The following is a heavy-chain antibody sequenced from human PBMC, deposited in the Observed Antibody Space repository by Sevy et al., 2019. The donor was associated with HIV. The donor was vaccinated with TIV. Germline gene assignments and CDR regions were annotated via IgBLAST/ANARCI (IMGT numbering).Heavy chain of an antibody. D-gene: IGHD4-17*01. CDR1: GFIFNDYW. J-gene: IGHJ4*02. V-gene: IGHV3-7*01. CDR2: IKQDGSEK. Sequence: GGSLRLSCAASGFIFNDYWMSWVRQAPGKGLEWVANIKQDGSEKYYVDTVKGGFTISRDNAKNSLYLQMNSLRAEDTAVYYCARDVSSPYGDYEGYYFDYWGQGNLVTVSS. CDR3: ARDVSSPYGDYEGYYFDY.